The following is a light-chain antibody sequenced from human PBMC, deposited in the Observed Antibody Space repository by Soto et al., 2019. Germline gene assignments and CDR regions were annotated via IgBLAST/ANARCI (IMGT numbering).Light chain of an antibody. Sequence: EIIMTQSPATLSVSPWEVATLSCRASQGIGDTLAWYQHKPGQTPRLLIYDTSTRATGVPARFSGSRSGTDFTLTISSLEPEDFAVYYCQQRSNWPWTFGQGTKVDIK. CDR1: QGIGDT. CDR3: QQRSNWPWT. V-gene: IGKV3D-11*01. J-gene: IGKJ1*01. CDR2: DTS.